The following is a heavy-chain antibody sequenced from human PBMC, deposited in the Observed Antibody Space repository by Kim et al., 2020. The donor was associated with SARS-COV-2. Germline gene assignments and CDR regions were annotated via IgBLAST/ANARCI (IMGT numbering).Heavy chain of an antibody. D-gene: IGHD6-13*01. Sequence: ASVKVSCKASGYTFTSYYMHWVRQAPGQGLEWMGIINPSGGSTSYAQKFQGRVTMTRDTSTSTVYMELSSLRSEDTAVYYCARDLGARAAAGPANWFDPWGQGTLVTVSS. V-gene: IGHV1-46*01. J-gene: IGHJ5*02. CDR3: ARDLGARAAAGPANWFDP. CDR1: GYTFTSYY. CDR2: INPSGGST.